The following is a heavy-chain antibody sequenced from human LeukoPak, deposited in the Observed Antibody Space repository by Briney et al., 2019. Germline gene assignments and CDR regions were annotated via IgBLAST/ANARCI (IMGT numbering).Heavy chain of an antibody. CDR1: GYSLTSYW. Sequence: GESLQTLRKGSGYSLTSYWIGWVRQMPGKGLEWMGFIYPSYSDTSYSPSFQGPVTLSADKSISTVYLQWSSLKASDTAMYYCATLWGQQLDNYFDYWGQGTGVTVSS. D-gene: IGHD6-13*01. J-gene: IGHJ4*02. CDR2: IYPSYSDT. V-gene: IGHV5-51*01. CDR3: ATLWGQQLDNYFDY.